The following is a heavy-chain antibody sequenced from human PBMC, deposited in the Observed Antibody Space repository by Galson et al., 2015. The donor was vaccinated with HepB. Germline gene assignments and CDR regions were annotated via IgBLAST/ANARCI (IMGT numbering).Heavy chain of an antibody. CDR2: ISSSSTI. CDR3: ARDRTRYYDSSGLFDY. V-gene: IGHV3-48*02. Sequence: SLRLSCAASGFTFSSYSMNWVRQAPGKGLEWVSYISSSSTIYYADSVKGRFTISRDNAKNSLYLQMNSLRDEDTAVYYCARDRTRYYDSSGLFDYWGQGTLVTVSS. J-gene: IGHJ4*02. CDR1: GFTFSSYS. D-gene: IGHD3-22*01.